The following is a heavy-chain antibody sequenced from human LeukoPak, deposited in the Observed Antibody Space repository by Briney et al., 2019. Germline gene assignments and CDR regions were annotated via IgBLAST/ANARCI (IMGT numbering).Heavy chain of an antibody. CDR1: GYSFTSYW. Sequence: GESLEISCKGSGYSFTSYWIGWVRQMPGKGLEWMGIIYPGDSDTRYSPSFQGQVTISADKSISTAYLQWSSLKASDTAMYYCARHSSGWYNYYYGLDVWGQGTTVTVSS. CDR2: IYPGDSDT. D-gene: IGHD6-19*01. CDR3: ARHSSGWYNYYYGLDV. J-gene: IGHJ6*02. V-gene: IGHV5-51*01.